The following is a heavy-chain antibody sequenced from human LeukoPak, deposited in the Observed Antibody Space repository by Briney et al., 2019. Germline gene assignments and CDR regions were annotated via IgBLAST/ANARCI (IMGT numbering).Heavy chain of an antibody. J-gene: IGHJ4*02. CDR2: IYYSGST. D-gene: IGHD6-13*01. CDR1: GGSISSYY. V-gene: IGHV4-59*01. CDR3: AGNTAAYPFDY. Sequence: PSETLSLTCTVSGGSISSYYWSWIRQPSGKGLEWIGYIYYSGSTNYNPSLKSRVTISVDTSKNQFSLKLSSVTAADTAVYYCAGNTAAYPFDYWGQGTLVTVSS.